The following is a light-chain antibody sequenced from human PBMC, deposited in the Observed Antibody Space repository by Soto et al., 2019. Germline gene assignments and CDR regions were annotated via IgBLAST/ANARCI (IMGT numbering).Light chain of an antibody. J-gene: IGLJ3*02. CDR3: GTWDTSLSVGV. Sequence: QSVLTQPPSVSAAPGQKVTISCSGTSSNIGDNYVSWYRQLPGTAPKLLIYDNYKRPSGIPDRFSGSKSGTSTTLGITGLQTGDEADYYCGTWDTSLSVGVFGGGTKVTVL. CDR1: SSNIGDNY. V-gene: IGLV1-51*01. CDR2: DNY.